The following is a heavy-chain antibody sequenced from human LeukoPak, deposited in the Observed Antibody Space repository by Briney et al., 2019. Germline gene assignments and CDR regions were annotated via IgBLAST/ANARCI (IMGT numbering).Heavy chain of an antibody. V-gene: IGHV3-7*01. CDR1: GFTFSSYW. J-gene: IGHJ4*02. Sequence: AGGSLRLSCAASGFTFSSYWMSWVRQAPGKGLEWVANIKHDGSEKYYVDSVKGRFTISRDNAKNSLYLQMNSVRAEGTAVYYCARDIGYSYGYGFAYWREGWLVTVS. CDR3: ARDIGYSYGYGFAY. CDR2: IKHDGSEK. D-gene: IGHD5-18*01.